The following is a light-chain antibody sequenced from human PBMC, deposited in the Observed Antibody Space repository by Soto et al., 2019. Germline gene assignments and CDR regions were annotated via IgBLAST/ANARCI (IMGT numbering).Light chain of an antibody. CDR3: QQYNYWPPS. CDR2: YAS. V-gene: IGKV3-15*01. CDR1: QSVNSN. Sequence: EIVMTQSPATLSVSPGERATLSCRATQSVNSNLAWYQQKPGQAPRLLIYYASIRATGVPARFSGSGSGTEFTLTISSLQSEDFAVYYCQQYNYWPPSFGPGTKVDIK. J-gene: IGKJ3*01.